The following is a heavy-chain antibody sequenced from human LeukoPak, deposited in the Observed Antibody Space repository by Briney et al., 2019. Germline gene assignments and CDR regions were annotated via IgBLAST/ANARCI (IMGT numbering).Heavy chain of an antibody. CDR3: ARDGRSLVDY. V-gene: IGHV3-48*01. D-gene: IGHD2-15*01. J-gene: IGHJ4*02. CDR2: ISSSSSTI. Sequence: GSLRLSCAASGLAFSNYSMNWVRQAPGKGLEWVSYISSSSSTIYYADSVKGRFTISRDNAKNSLYLQMNSLRAEDTAVYYCARDGRSLVDYWGQGTLVTVSS. CDR1: GLAFSNYS.